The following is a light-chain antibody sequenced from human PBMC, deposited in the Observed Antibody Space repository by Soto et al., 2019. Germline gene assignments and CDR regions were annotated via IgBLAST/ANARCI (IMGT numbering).Light chain of an antibody. J-gene: IGKJ4*01. V-gene: IGKV3-15*01. CDR2: GAS. CDR1: QSFSNN. Sequence: EIVMTQSPATLSVSPGERATLSCRASQSFSNNLAWYQQKPGQAPRLLIYGASTRATGIPARFSGSGSGTEFTLTISSLQSEDFAVYYCQQYNNWPLTFGGGTNVEIK. CDR3: QQYNNWPLT.